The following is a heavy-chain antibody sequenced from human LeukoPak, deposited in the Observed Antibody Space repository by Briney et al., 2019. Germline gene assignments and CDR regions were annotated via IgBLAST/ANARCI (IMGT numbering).Heavy chain of an antibody. D-gene: IGHD6-13*01. CDR2: IYYSGST. CDR3: ARVRLELYSSSWYSYFDY. Sequence: SETLSLTCTVSGGSISSSSYYWGWIRQPPGKGLEWIGSIYYSGSTYYNPSLKSRVTISVDTSKNQFSLKLSSVTAADTAVYYCARVRLELYSSSWYSYFDYWGQGTLVTVSS. CDR1: GGSISSSSYY. J-gene: IGHJ4*02. V-gene: IGHV4-39*07.